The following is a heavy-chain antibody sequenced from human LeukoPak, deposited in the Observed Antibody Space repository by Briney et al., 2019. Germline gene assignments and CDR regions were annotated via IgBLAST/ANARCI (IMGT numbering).Heavy chain of an antibody. V-gene: IGHV1-2*02. CDR2: INPNSGGT. Sequence: ASVEVSCKASGYTFTGYYMHWVRQAPGQGLEWMGWINPNSGGTNYTQKFQGRVTMTRDTSISTAYMELSRLRSDDTAVYYCARGGSPIFYYYIDVWGKGTTVTISS. J-gene: IGHJ6*03. CDR1: GYTFTGYY. CDR3: ARGGSPIFYYYIDV. D-gene: IGHD2-2*01.